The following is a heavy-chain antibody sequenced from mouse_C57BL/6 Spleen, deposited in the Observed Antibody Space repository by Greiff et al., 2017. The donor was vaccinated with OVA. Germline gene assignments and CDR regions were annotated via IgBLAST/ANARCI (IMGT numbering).Heavy chain of an antibody. D-gene: IGHD1-1*01. V-gene: IGHV1-15*01. CDR3: TREDDYYGSSLGYFDY. CDR1: GYTFTDYE. J-gene: IGHJ2*01. CDR2: IDPETGGT. Sequence: QVQLQQSGAELVRPGASVTLSCKASGYTFTDYEMHWVKQTPVHGLEWIGAIDPETGGTAYNQKFKGKAILTADKSSSTAYMELRSLTSEDSAVYYCTREDDYYGSSLGYFDYWGQGTTLTVSS.